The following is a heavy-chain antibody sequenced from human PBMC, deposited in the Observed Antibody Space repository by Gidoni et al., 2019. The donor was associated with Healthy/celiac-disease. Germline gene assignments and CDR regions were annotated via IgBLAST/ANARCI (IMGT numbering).Heavy chain of an antibody. CDR1: GGPISSSY. Sequence: QVQLQESGPGLVKPSETLPPSRTVSGGPISSSYWSWIRQPPGKGLEWIGYIYYSGSTNYNPSLKSRVTISVDTSKNQFSLKLSSVTAADTAVYYCARDTVTYGMDVWGQGTTVTVSS. CDR3: ARDTVTYGMDV. J-gene: IGHJ6*02. D-gene: IGHD4-17*01. CDR2: IYYSGST. V-gene: IGHV4-59*01.